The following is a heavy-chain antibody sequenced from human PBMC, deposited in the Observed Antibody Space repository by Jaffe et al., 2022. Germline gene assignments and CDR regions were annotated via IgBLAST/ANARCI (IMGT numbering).Heavy chain of an antibody. CDR1: GESFSGYY. CDR3: ARGRFLEWIRYMDV. J-gene: IGHJ6*03. D-gene: IGHD3-3*01. CDR2: INHSGST. Sequence: QVQLQQWGAGLLKPSETLSLTCAVYGESFSGYYWSWIRQPPGKGLEWIGEINHSGSTSCDPSLKTRVTISVDTSKNQFSLKLTSVTAADTAVYYCARGRFLEWIRYMDVWGKGTTVTVSS. V-gene: IGHV4-34*01.